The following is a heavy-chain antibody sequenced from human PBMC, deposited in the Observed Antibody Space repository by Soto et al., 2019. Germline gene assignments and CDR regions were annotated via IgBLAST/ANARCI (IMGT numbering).Heavy chain of an antibody. J-gene: IGHJ3*02. CDR3: ASITVVAATPAAFDI. CDR2: IYYSGST. CDR1: GGSISSYY. Sequence: QVQLQESGPGLVKPSETLSLTCTVSGGSISSYYWSWIRQPPGKGLEWIGYIYYSGSTNYNPSLKSRVTIXXDXSXXQFSLKLSSVTAADTAVYYCASITVVAATPAAFDIWGQGTMVTVSS. D-gene: IGHD2-15*01. V-gene: IGHV4-59*01.